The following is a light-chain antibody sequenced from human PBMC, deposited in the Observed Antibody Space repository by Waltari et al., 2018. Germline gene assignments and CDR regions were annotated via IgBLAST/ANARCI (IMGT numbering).Light chain of an antibody. J-gene: IGLJ2*01. CDR2: EVN. CDR1: SSDIGGYKF. CDR3: SSYTSGTTLVA. V-gene: IGLV2-14*01. Sequence: QSVLTQPASVSGSPGQSVTISCTGTSSDIGGYKFVSWYQQHPGKAPKLIIFEVNNRPSGVSIRSSGSKSDNTASLTISGLQAEDEADYYCSSYTSGTTLVAFGGGTRLTVL.